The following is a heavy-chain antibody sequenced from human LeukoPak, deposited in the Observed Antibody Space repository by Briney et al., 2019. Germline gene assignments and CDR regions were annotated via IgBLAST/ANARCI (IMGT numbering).Heavy chain of an antibody. CDR3: ASRDEDAVRYYYGMDV. Sequence: KPSETLSLTCTVSGGSIISSSYYWGWIRQPPGKGLEWIGSIYYSGSTYYNPSLKSRVTISVDTSKNQFSLKLSSVTAADTAVYYCASRDEDAVRYYYGMDVWGQGTTVTVSS. V-gene: IGHV4-39*01. D-gene: IGHD5-24*01. CDR2: IYYSGST. J-gene: IGHJ6*02. CDR1: GGSIISSSYY.